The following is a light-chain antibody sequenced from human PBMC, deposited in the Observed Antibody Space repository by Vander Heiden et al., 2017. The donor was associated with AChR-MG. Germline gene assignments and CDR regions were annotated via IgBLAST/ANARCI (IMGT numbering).Light chain of an antibody. J-gene: IGKJ5*01. CDR2: ELS. CDR3: MQSTQLPLT. CDR1: QSHLHRNGKTY. V-gene: IGKV2D-29*02. Sequence: DIVMTQTPVSLSVSPGQPASIPCKSSQSHLHRNGKTYLYWYLQRPGQSPQLLIYELSSRFSGAPDRFSGSGSGTDFTLKISRVEAEDVGIYYCMQSTQLPLTFGQGTRLEIK.